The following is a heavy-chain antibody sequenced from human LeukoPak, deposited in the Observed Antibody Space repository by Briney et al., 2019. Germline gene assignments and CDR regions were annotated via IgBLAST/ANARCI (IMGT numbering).Heavy chain of an antibody. D-gene: IGHD4-17*01. CDR2: ISYDGSNK. Sequence: GGSLRLSCAASGFTFSSYGMHWVRQAPGKGLEWVAVISYDGSNKYYADSVKGRFTISRDNSKNTLYLQMNSLRAEDTAVYYCATAPYGDYSFDYWGQGTLVTVSS. J-gene: IGHJ4*02. CDR3: ATAPYGDYSFDY. V-gene: IGHV3-30*03. CDR1: GFTFSSYG.